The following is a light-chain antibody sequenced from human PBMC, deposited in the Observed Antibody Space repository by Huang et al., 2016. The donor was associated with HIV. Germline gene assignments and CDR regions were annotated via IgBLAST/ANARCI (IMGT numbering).Light chain of an antibody. CDR1: QNINSS. CDR2: GAS. Sequence: ETIMTQSPVTLSVSPGARATLSCRASQNINSSLALYQPKLGPAPRLLIYGASTRATGVRGRCSGSGSGTEFTISIRGLEYEDVAVYLWQQYKNWPQTFGRGTKVEIK. CDR3: QQYKNWPQT. J-gene: IGKJ1*01. V-gene: IGKV3-15*01.